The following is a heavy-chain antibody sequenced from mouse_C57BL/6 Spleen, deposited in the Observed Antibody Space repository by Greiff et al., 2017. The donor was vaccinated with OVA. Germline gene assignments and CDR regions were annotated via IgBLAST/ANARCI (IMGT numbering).Heavy chain of an antibody. Sequence: QVQLKESGAELVKPGASVKLSCKASGYTFTSYWMHWVKQRPGQGLEWIGMIHPNSGSTNYNEKFKSKATLTVDKSSSTAYMQLSSLTSEDSAVYYCARTHYSNYGDYWGQGTTLTVSS. CDR1: GYTFTSYW. D-gene: IGHD2-5*01. CDR2: IHPNSGST. J-gene: IGHJ2*01. V-gene: IGHV1-64*01. CDR3: ARTHYSNYGDY.